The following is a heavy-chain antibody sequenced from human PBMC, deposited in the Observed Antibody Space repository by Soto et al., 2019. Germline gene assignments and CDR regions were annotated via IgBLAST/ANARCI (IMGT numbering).Heavy chain of an antibody. CDR1: GGSISSGGYY. V-gene: IGHV4-31*03. CDR2: IYYSGGT. J-gene: IGHJ6*03. D-gene: IGHD5-12*01. Sequence: QVQLQESGPGLVKPSQTLSLTCTVSGGSISSGGYYWSCIRQHPGKGLEWIGYIYYSGGTYYNPSLKSRVTISVDTSENQFSLRLSSVTAADTAVYYCARKDSGYADYMDVWGKGTTVTVSS. CDR3: ARKDSGYADYMDV.